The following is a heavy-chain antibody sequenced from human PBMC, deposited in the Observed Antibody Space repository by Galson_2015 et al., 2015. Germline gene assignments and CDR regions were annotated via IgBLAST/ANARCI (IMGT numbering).Heavy chain of an antibody. CDR2: IWYDGSNK. CDR1: GFTFSSYG. V-gene: IGHV3-33*01. J-gene: IGHJ4*02. CDR3: ARGPYARYYYGSGSYNPRPNWDFDY. Sequence: SLRLSCAASGFTFSSYGMHWVRQAPGKGLEWVAVIWYDGSNKYYADSVKGRFTISRDNSKNTLYLQMNSLRAEDTAVYYCARGPYARYYYGSGSYNPRPNWDFDYWGQGTLVTVSS. D-gene: IGHD3-10*01.